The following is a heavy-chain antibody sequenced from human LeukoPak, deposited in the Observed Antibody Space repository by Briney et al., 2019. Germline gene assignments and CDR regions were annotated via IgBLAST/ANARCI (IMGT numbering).Heavy chain of an antibody. J-gene: IGHJ4*02. CDR1: GFTFSSYA. CDR2: MSDDGRSQ. CDR3: ARDPGGIDIPET. D-gene: IGHD2-21*01. Sequence: GGSLRLSCAASGFTFSSYAMSWVRQAPGKGLEWVAVMSDDGRSQYYGDSVRGRFTISRDNSRNTLFLQMSRLRPDDTAVYYCARDPGGIDIPETWGQGTLVTVS. V-gene: IGHV3-30*03.